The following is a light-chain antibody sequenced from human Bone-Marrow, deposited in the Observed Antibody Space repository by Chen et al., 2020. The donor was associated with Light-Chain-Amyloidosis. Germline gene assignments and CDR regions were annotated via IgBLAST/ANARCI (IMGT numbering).Light chain of an antibody. CDR2: DDS. CDR1: NIGSTS. Sequence: SYVLTPPSSVSVAPGHTATLACGGKNIGSTSVHWYQQTTAQALLLVVYDDSDRPSGIPERLSASNSGNTAILTSSRVEAGDEADYYCQVWDRSSDRPVFGGGTKLTVL. CDR3: QVWDRSSDRPV. V-gene: IGLV3-21*02. J-gene: IGLJ3*02.